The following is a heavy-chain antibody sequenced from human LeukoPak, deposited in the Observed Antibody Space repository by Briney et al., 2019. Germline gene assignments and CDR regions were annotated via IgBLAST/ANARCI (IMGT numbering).Heavy chain of an antibody. CDR2: IYSGGST. D-gene: IGHD2-15*01. CDR1: GFTVSSNY. J-gene: IGHJ4*02. Sequence: GGSLRLSCAAPGFTVSSNYMSWVRQAPGKGLEWVSVIYSGGSTYYADSVKGRFTISRDNSKNTLYLQMNSLRAEDTAVYYCARRGGVVGAFDYWGQGTLVTVSS. CDR3: ARRGGVVGAFDY. V-gene: IGHV3-53*01.